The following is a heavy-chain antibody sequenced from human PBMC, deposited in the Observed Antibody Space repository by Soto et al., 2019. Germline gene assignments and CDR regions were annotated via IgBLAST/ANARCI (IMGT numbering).Heavy chain of an antibody. J-gene: IGHJ4*02. CDR3: ARRYGCSLDY. CDR2: IYYSGST. V-gene: IGHV4-59*08. Sequence: QVQLQESGPGLVKPSETLSLTCTVSGGSISSYYWSWIRQPPGKGLEWIGYIYYSGSTNYNPSLKSRVTISVDTSKNQFSLKLSSVTAADTAVYYCARRYGCSLDYWGQGTLVTGSS. CDR1: GGSISSYY. D-gene: IGHD4-17*01.